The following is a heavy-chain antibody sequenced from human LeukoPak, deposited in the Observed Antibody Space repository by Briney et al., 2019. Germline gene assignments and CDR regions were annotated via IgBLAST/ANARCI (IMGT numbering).Heavy chain of an antibody. D-gene: IGHD3-22*01. CDR1: GYTFTSYD. CDR2: MNPNSGNT. CDR3: ARSDYDSSGYYPYYYYYYYMDV. Sequence: GASVKVSCKASGYTFTSYDINWVRQATGQGLEWRGWMNPNSGNTGYAQKFQGRVTMTRNTSISTAYMELSSLRSEDTAVYYCARSDYDSSGYYPYYYYYYYMDVWGKRTTVTV. V-gene: IGHV1-8*01. J-gene: IGHJ6*03.